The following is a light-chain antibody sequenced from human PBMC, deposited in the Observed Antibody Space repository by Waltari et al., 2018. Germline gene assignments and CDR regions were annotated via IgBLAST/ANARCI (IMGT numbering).Light chain of an antibody. J-gene: IGKJ3*01. CDR3: QKYNSAPPFT. V-gene: IGKV1-27*01. CDR2: AAS. CDR1: QAISKY. Sequence: DIQMTQSPSSLSASIGARVTITCRASQAISKYLAWYQQKPGKVPKLLIYAASTLQSGVPSRFSGSGSGTDFTLTISSLQPEDVATYYCQKYNSAPPFTFGPGTKVDIK.